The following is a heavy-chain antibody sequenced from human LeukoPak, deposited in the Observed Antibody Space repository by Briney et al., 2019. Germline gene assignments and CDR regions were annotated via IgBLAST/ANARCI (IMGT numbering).Heavy chain of an antibody. J-gene: IGHJ4*02. V-gene: IGHV1-46*01. CDR2: INPSGGST. CDR3: ARDLGDGNNDFY. CDR1: GYTFTSYY. Sequence: ASVKVSCKASGYTFTSYYMHWVRQAPGQGLEWMGIINPSGGSTSYAQKFQGRVTMTRDMSTSTIYMELSSLRSEDTAVYYCARDLGDGNNDFYWGQGTLVTVSS. D-gene: IGHD5-24*01.